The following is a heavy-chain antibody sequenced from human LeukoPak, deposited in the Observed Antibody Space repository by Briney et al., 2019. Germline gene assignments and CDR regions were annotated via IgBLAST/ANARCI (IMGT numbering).Heavy chain of an antibody. CDR1: GLTVSSNY. D-gene: IGHD3-22*01. CDR2: IRSKAYGGTT. V-gene: IGHV3-49*04. CDR3: TRDRLEYYYDSSGYPLDYFDY. Sequence: PGGSLRLSCAVSGLTVSSNYMSWVRQAPGKGLEWVGFIRSKAYGGTTEYAASVKGRFTISRDDSKSIAYLQMNSLKTEDTAVYYCTRDRLEYYYDSSGYPLDYFDYWGQGTLVTVSS. J-gene: IGHJ4*02.